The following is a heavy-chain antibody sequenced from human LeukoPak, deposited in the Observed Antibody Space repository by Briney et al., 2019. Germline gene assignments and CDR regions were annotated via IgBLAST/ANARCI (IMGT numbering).Heavy chain of an antibody. J-gene: IGHJ4*02. Sequence: GGSLRLSCAASGFMFTDHALSRVRQAPGKGLEWVSSISGSGTTTYYAESVRGRFTISRDNSKNTVYLQMNSLRADDTALYYCARVSTLWFGALDYWGQGRMVSV. CDR1: GFMFTDHA. CDR2: ISGSGTTT. CDR3: ARVSTLWFGALDY. D-gene: IGHD3-10*01. V-gene: IGHV3-23*01.